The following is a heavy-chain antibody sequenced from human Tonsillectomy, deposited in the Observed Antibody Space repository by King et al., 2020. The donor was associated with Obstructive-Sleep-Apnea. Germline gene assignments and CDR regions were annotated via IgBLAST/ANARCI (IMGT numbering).Heavy chain of an antibody. CDR2: ITGSSYI. Sequence: VQLVESGGGLVKPGGSLRLSCAASGFTFSTYTMNWVRQAPGKGLEWVSSITGSSYIYYADSMKGRFTISRDNAKNSLYLQMHTLRAEDTAVYYCARENLADGDFFDYWGQGTLVTVSS. V-gene: IGHV3-21*01. D-gene: IGHD2-21*01. CDR1: GFTFSTYT. CDR3: ARENLADGDFFDY. J-gene: IGHJ4*02.